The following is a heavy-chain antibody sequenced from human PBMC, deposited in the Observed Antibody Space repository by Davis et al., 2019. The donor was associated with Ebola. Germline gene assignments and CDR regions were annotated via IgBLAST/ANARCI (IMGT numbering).Heavy chain of an antibody. CDR2: INPNSGGT. CDR3: ARDVFQWELLQNYYGMDV. J-gene: IGHJ6*04. V-gene: IGHV1-2*06. CDR1: GYTFTGYY. D-gene: IGHD1-26*01. Sequence: ASVTVSCKASGYTFTGYYMHWVRQAPGQGLEWMGRINPNSGGTNYAQKLQGRVTMTTDTSTSTAYMELRSLRSDDTAVYYCARDVFQWELLQNYYGMDVWGKGTTVTVSS.